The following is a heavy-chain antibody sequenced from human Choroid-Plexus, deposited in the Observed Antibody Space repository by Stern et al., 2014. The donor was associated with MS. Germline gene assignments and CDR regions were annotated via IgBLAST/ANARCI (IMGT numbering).Heavy chain of an antibody. V-gene: IGHV3-30*18. CDR3: AKDRQDLTYLFDH. Sequence: QVQLVESGGGVVQPGRPLRLSCVASGFTFGSCAMHWVRQAPGKGLEWVAGVSYDGSNKYYVDSVKCRFTISRDNSQNTLYMQMSSLRPEDTAVYYCAKDRQDLTYLFDHWGQGSLVTVSS. CDR1: GFTFGSCA. CDR2: VSYDGSNK. J-gene: IGHJ5*02. D-gene: IGHD2-2*01.